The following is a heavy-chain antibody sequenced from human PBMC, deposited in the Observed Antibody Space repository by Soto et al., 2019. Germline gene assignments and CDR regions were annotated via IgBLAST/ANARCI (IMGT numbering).Heavy chain of an antibody. Sequence: PSGTLSLTCAFYGGSFSGYSWSWIRQPAGKGLDWIGEINHSGSTNYHPSLKNRVTISVDTSKNQFSLKLSSVTAADTAVYYCARILDRLLWFGENKDWFDPWGQGTLVTVSS. J-gene: IGHJ5*02. CDR3: ARILDRLLWFGENKDWFDP. CDR2: INHSGST. CDR1: GGSFSGYS. V-gene: IGHV4-34*01. D-gene: IGHD3-10*01.